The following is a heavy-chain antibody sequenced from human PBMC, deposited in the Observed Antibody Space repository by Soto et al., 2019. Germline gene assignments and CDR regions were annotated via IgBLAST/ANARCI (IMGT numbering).Heavy chain of an antibody. V-gene: IGHV1-69*01. Sequence: QVQLVQSGAEVKKPGSSVKVSCQASGGTFRTHAINWVRQAPGQGLEWMGGIIPMFGTANYAPKFQGTVTISADESTNTAYMELRSLRSEDTAVYYCARGSIPAASYFDSWGQGTPVTVSS. CDR2: IIPMFGTA. CDR3: ARGSIPAASYFDS. J-gene: IGHJ4*02. D-gene: IGHD2-2*01. CDR1: GGTFRTHA.